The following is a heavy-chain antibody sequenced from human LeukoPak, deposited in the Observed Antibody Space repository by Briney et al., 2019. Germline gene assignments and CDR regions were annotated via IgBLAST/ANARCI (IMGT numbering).Heavy chain of an antibody. V-gene: IGHV3-23*01. Sequence: GGSLRLSCAASGFSFSNHGMNWVRQAPGKGLEWLSGVSPPGGGTYYADSVKGRFTISRDDSKNTLSLQMNSLRVEDTAVYYCARDLAWGAFDYWGQGTLVTVSS. D-gene: IGHD7-27*01. CDR2: VSPPGGGT. J-gene: IGHJ4*02. CDR1: GFSFSNHG. CDR3: ARDLAWGAFDY.